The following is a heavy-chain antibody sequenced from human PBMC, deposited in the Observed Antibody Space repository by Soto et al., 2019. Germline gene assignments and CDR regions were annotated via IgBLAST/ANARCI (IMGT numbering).Heavy chain of an antibody. D-gene: IGHD3-22*01. CDR1: GGPVSSGSYY. CDR2: INYSGST. V-gene: IGHV4-61*01. Sequence: PSEALSLTCTVPGGPVSSGSYYRTRMRPPPGKGLEWIGYINYSGSTSYNPSLKGRVAISVDTSKKQFSLKVSSVTAADTAVYYCARDGDTSGYYYFDYWGQGTLVTVSS. CDR3: ARDGDTSGYYYFDY. J-gene: IGHJ4*02.